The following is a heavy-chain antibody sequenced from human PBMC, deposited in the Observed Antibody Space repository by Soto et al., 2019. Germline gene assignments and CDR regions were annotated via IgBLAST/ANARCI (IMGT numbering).Heavy chain of an antibody. CDR1: GFTFSGYW. J-gene: IGHJ4*02. V-gene: IGHV3-7*03. D-gene: IGHD2-15*01. CDR3: ARDATYCLDC. Sequence: EMQLVESGGGLVQPGGSLRLYCAASGFTFSGYWMACVRQAPGKGLEWVANINQGGGEKYHVDSVKGRFTISRDNAENSLYLQMNSLRAEDTAVYYCARDATYCLDCWGRGTLVTVSS. CDR2: INQGGGEK.